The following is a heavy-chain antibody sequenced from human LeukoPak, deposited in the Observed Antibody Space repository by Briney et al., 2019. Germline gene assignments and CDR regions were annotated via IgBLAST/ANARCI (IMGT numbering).Heavy chain of an antibody. CDR3: ARQGYTYGYDS. Sequence: GESLKISCKGSGYSFINYWIGWVRQMPGKGLEWMGIIYPGDSDSRYSPSFQGQVTMSADKSISTAYLQWSSLKASDTAMYYCARQGYTYGYDSWGQGTLVTVSS. J-gene: IGHJ4*02. V-gene: IGHV5-51*01. CDR1: GYSFINYW. D-gene: IGHD5-18*01. CDR2: IYPGDSDS.